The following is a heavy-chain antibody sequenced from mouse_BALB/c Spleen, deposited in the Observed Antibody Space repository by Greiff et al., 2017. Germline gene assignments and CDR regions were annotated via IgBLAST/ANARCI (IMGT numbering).Heavy chain of an antibody. CDR1: GFNIKDTY. Sequence: EVKLMESGAELVKPGASVKLSCTASGFNIKDTYMHWVKQRPEQGLEWIGRIDPANGNTKYDPKFQGKATITAATSSNTAYLQLSSLTSEDTAVYYCARGYRYDGDYYAMDYWGQGTSVTVSS. CDR2: IDPANGNT. J-gene: IGHJ4*01. V-gene: IGHV14-3*02. D-gene: IGHD2-14*01. CDR3: ARGYRYDGDYYAMDY.